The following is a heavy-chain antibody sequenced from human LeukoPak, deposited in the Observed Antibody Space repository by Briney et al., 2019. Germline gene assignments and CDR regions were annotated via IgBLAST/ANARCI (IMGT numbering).Heavy chain of an antibody. CDR1: GFTFSSYW. CDR2: IKQDGSEK. CDR3: ARGGGYGQDFDY. V-gene: IGHV3-7*03. Sequence: GGSLRLSCAASGFTFSSYWMSWVRQAPGKGLEWVANIKQDGSEKYYVDSVKGRFTISRDNSKNTLYLQMNSLRAEDTAVYYCARGGGYGQDFDYWGQGTLVTVSS. D-gene: IGHD5-12*01. J-gene: IGHJ4*02.